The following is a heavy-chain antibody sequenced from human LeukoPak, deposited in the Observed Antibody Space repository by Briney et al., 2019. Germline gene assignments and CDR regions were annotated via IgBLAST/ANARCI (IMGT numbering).Heavy chain of an antibody. J-gene: IGHJ6*02. CDR2: ISAYNGNT. D-gene: IGHD4-17*01. CDR1: GYTFTSYG. Sequence: GASVKVSCKASGYTFTSYGISWVRQAPGQGLEWMGWISAYNGNTNYAQKLQGRVTMTTDTSTSTAYMELRSLRSDDTAVYYCARVYGDYKFYYYGMDVWGQGTTVTVSS. CDR3: ARVYGDYKFYYYGMDV. V-gene: IGHV1-18*01.